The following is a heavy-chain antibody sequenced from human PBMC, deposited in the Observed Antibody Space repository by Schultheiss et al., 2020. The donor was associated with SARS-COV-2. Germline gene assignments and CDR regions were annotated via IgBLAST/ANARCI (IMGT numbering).Heavy chain of an antibody. J-gene: IGHJ3*02. Sequence: GESLKISCKASGYTFSNFGFAWVRQAPGQGLEWMAYISIFDADRKYATKFQDRVILTRDTLTTSVYMEMRNLRSDDTAVYYCARELNWGDDAFDIWGQGTKVTVSS. CDR3: ARELNWGDDAFDI. V-gene: IGHV1-18*01. CDR2: ISIFDADR. CDR1: GYTFSNFG. D-gene: IGHD7-27*01.